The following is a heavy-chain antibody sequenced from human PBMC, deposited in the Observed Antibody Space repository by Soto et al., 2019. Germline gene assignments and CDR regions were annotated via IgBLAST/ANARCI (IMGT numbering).Heavy chain of an antibody. V-gene: IGHV3-30*18. CDR2: ISYDGSNK. CDR3: AKDTVAGTTRSPMDV. Sequence: QVQLVESGGGVVQPGRSLRLSCAASGFTFSSYGMHWVRQAPGKGLEWVAVISYDGSNKYYADSVKGRFTISRDNSKNTLYLQMNSLRAEDTAVYYCAKDTVAGTTRSPMDVWGQGTTVTVSS. J-gene: IGHJ6*02. CDR1: GFTFSSYG. D-gene: IGHD6-19*01.